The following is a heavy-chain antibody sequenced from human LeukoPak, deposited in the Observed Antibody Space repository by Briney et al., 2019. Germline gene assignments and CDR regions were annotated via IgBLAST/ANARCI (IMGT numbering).Heavy chain of an antibody. D-gene: IGHD3-10*01. Sequence: TLSLTCTVSGGSISSYYWSWIRQPPGRALEWLAMTYWDDDKRYSPSLKSRLTITNDTSRNQVVLRMTNMDPVDTATYYCIQRQKTGSGGYYFDYWGQGILVTVSA. J-gene: IGHJ4*02. CDR2: TYWDDDK. V-gene: IGHV2-5*08. CDR3: IQRQKTGSGGYYFDY. CDR1: GGSISSYYW.